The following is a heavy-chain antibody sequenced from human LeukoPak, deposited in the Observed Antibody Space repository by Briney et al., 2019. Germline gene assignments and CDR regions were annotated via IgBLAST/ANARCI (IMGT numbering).Heavy chain of an antibody. CDR1: GYSFTSYW. J-gene: IGHJ4*02. CDR3: ARQHSSSWRNFDY. Sequence: GESLKISCKGSGYSFTSYWIGWVRQMPGKGLEWMGITYPGDSDTRYSPSFQGQVTISADKSISTAYLQWSSLKASDTAMYYCARQHSSSWRNFDYWGQGTLVTVSS. D-gene: IGHD6-13*01. CDR2: TYPGDSDT. V-gene: IGHV5-51*01.